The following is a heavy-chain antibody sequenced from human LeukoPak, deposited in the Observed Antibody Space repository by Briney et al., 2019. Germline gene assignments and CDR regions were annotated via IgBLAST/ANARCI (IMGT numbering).Heavy chain of an antibody. CDR2: IIPIFGTA. CDR1: GGTFSSYA. D-gene: IGHD3-16*01. J-gene: IGHJ4*02. Sequence: ASVKLSCKASGGTFSSYAISWGRQAPGQRLEGMGGIIPIFGTANYAQKFQGRVTITADESTSTAYMELSSLRSEDTALYYCARDWFTRLRELAPDMVFDFWGERTRVTVSS. CDR3: ARDWFTRLRELAPDMVFDF. V-gene: IGHV1-69*01.